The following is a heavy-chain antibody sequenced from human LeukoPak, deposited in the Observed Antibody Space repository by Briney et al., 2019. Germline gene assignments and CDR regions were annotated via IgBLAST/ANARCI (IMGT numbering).Heavy chain of an antibody. CDR1: GFTFSSYA. J-gene: IGHJ3*02. CDR3: ARVLYNRGAFDI. D-gene: IGHD1-14*01. Sequence: GGSLRLSCAASGFTFSSYAMSWVHQAPGKGLEWVSSISSRSSYIFYADSVKGRFTISRDNAKNSLYLQMNSLRAEDTAVYYCARVLYNRGAFDIWGQGTMVTVSS. CDR2: ISSRSSYI. V-gene: IGHV3-21*01.